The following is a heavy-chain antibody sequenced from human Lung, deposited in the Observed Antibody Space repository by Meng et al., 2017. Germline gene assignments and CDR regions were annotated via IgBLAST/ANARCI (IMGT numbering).Heavy chain of an antibody. V-gene: IGHV4-34*01. CDR1: GGSFSDYY. J-gene: IGHJ4*02. CDR2: INHSGST. Sequence: VQLQQWGSGRLKPSETLSLTFVVSGGSFSDYYWSWIRQPPGKGLEWIGEINHSGSTNYNPSLESRATISVDTSQNNLSLKLSSVTAADSAVYYCARGPTTMAHDFDYWGQGTLVTVSS. D-gene: IGHD4-11*01. CDR3: ARGPTTMAHDFDY.